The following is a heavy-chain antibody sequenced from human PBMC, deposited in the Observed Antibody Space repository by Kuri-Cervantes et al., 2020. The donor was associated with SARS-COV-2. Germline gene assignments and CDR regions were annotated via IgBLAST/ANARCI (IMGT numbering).Heavy chain of an antibody. CDR2: TYYRSKWYN. Sequence: SETLSLTCAISGDSVSSNSAAWNWIRQSPSRGLEWLGRTYYRSKWYNDYAVSVKGRITINPDTSKNQFSLQLNSVTPEDTAVYYCAREDCSSTSCYGIPYGYWGQGTLVTVSS. CDR1: GDSVSSNSAA. D-gene: IGHD2-2*01. V-gene: IGHV6-1*01. J-gene: IGHJ4*02. CDR3: AREDCSSTSCYGIPYGY.